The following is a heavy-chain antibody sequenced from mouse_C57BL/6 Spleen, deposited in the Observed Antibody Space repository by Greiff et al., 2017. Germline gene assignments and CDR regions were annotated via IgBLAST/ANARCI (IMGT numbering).Heavy chain of an antibody. J-gene: IGHJ2*01. Sequence: QVQLKESGPELVKPGASVKLSCKASGYTFTSYDINWVKQRPGQGLEWIGRIYPRDGSTKYNEKFKGKATLTVDTSSSTAYMELHSLTSEDSAVYFCASRGGYFFFDYWGQGTTLTVSS. CDR2: IYPRDGST. CDR1: GYTFTSYD. CDR3: ASRGGYFFFDY. V-gene: IGHV1-85*01. D-gene: IGHD2-3*01.